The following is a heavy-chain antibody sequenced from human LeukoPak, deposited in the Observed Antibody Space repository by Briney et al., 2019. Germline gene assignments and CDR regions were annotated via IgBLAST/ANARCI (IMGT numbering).Heavy chain of an antibody. Sequence: GGSLRRSCAASGLTFSNYAMHWVRQAPGKGLEWVAVISYDGSNKYNADSVKGRFTISRDNAKNSLYLQMNSLRAEDTAVYYCASRTNIVVVPAAYYYYGMDVWGQGTTVTVSS. D-gene: IGHD2-2*01. J-gene: IGHJ6*02. CDR1: GLTFSNYA. CDR2: ISYDGSNK. CDR3: ASRTNIVVVPAAYYYYGMDV. V-gene: IGHV3-30*03.